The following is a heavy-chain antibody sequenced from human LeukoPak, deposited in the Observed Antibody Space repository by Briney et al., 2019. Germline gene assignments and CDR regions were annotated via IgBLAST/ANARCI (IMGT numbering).Heavy chain of an antibody. Sequence: PSETLSLTCAVSGASFSGYHWNWIRQPPGKGLEWIGEICHSGSTNYNPSLKSRVTISVDASNKQFSLKLSSVTAADTAVYYCARVYGGVWGSSRYWYNWFDPWGQGTLVTVSS. J-gene: IGHJ5*02. V-gene: IGHV4-34*01. CDR3: ARVYGGVWGSSRYWYNWFDP. CDR2: ICHSGST. CDR1: GASFSGYH. D-gene: IGHD3-16*02.